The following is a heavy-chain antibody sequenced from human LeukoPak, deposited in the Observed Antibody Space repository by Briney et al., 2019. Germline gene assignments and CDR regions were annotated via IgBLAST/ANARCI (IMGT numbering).Heavy chain of an antibody. CDR3: ARVVLKERITMVRGLYYYYMDV. Sequence: SETLSLTCAVYGGSFSGYYWSWIRQPPGKGLEWIGSIYYSGSTYYNPSLKSRVTISVDTSKNQFSLKLSSVTAADTAVYYCARVVLKERITMVRGLYYYYMDVWGKGTTVTISS. D-gene: IGHD3-10*01. J-gene: IGHJ6*03. V-gene: IGHV4-34*01. CDR2: IYYSGST. CDR1: GGSFSGYY.